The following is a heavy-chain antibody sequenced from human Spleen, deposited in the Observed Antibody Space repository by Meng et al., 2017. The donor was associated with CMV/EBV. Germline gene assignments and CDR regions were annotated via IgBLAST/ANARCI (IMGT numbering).Heavy chain of an antibody. J-gene: IGHJ2*01. V-gene: IGHV4-34*01. CDR1: GGACSGEV. CDR3: ARGAVVVVAEDWYFDL. CDR2: INDGGIT. D-gene: IGHD2-15*01. Sequence: YGGACSGEVWSWIRQPPGKGREWIGEINDGGITNYNPSLKSSVSMSVDTSRNQFSLKVTSVTAADTAVYYCARGAVVVVAEDWYFDLWGRGTLVTVSS.